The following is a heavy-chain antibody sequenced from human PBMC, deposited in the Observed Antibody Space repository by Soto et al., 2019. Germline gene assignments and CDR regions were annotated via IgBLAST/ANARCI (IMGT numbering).Heavy chain of an antibody. Sequence: PSETLSLTCAVSGGSISGSYYYWAWLRQSPGKGPEWIGSVFYTGFTSYNPSLESRVSVSVDTPKGQFSLKLSAVTAADTAVYYCATSQKGYNWNYFDHWGQGTLVTVSS. CDR1: GGSISGSYYY. CDR2: VFYTGFT. CDR3: ATSQKGYNWNYFDH. J-gene: IGHJ4*02. D-gene: IGHD1-20*01. V-gene: IGHV4-39*01.